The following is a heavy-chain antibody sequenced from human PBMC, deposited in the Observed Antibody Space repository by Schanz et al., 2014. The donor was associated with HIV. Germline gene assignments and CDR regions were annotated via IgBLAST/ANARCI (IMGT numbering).Heavy chain of an antibody. D-gene: IGHD6-13*01. V-gene: IGHV3-53*01. Sequence: VQLVESGGGLIQPWGSLRLSCAASGFTVSNNYMSWVRQAPGKGLEWVSVIYSGGSTSYADSVRGQFTISRDNSKNTLYLQMNSLRADDTAVYYCARDPDPYRLSHSWPHWGQGTLVTVSS. CDR2: IYSGGST. J-gene: IGHJ4*02. CDR1: GFTVSNNY. CDR3: ARDPDPYRLSHSWPH.